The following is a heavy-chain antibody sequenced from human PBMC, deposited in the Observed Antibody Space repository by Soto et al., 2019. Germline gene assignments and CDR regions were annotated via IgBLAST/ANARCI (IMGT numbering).Heavy chain of an antibody. CDR2: INTLSSAI. V-gene: IGHV3-11*01. CDR1: GFTFSDYY. J-gene: IGHJ4*02. Sequence: GSLRLSCAGSGFTFSDYYMTWIRQAPGKGLEWVSYINTLSSAIYYADSVKGRFTISRDNAKNSLYLQMNSLRAEDTAVYYCARRLQWQLRPLDSWGRGTLVTVSS. CDR3: ARRLQWQLRPLDS. D-gene: IGHD6-19*01.